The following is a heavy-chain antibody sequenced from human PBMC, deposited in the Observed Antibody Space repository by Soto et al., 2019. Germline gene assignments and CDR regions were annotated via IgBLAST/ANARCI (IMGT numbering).Heavy chain of an antibody. D-gene: IGHD6-19*01. CDR2: IYYTGTT. J-gene: IGHJ4*02. Sequence: SETLSLTCTVSGDSITSSSSYWDWIRQSPGGGLEWIGAIYYTGTTYYNPSLKSRVTVSVDTSQNQFSLKLTSVTAADTAVYYCARHAKRPVAGYSCAQGTLVTVSS. CDR3: ARHAKRPVAGYS. CDR1: GDSITSSSSY. V-gene: IGHV4-39*01.